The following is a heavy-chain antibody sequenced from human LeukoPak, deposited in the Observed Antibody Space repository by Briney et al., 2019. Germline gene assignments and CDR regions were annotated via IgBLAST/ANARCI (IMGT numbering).Heavy chain of an antibody. D-gene: IGHD2-2*01. CDR2: INHSGST. J-gene: IGHJ4*02. CDR1: GGSISSGGYS. V-gene: IGHV4-34*01. CDR3: ARRSQPLLWLY. Sequence: PSETLSLTCAVSGGSISSGGYSWSWIRQPPGKGLEWIGEINHSGSTNYNPSLKSRVTISVDTSKNQFSLKLSSVTAADTAVYYCARRSQPLLWLYWGQGTLVTVSS.